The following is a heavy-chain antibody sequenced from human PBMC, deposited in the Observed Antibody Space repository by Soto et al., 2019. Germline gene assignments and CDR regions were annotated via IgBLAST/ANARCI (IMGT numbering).Heavy chain of an antibody. V-gene: IGHV3-23*01. Sequence: QHGGSLQVSCAASGFTFSSYAMSWVRQAPGKGLEWVSAISGSGGSTYYADSVKGRFTISRDNSKNTLYLQMNSLRAEDTAVYYCARAGPDGVDYWGQGTLVTVSS. CDR1: GFTFSSYA. J-gene: IGHJ4*02. CDR2: ISGSGGST. CDR3: ARAGPDGVDY. D-gene: IGHD4-17*01.